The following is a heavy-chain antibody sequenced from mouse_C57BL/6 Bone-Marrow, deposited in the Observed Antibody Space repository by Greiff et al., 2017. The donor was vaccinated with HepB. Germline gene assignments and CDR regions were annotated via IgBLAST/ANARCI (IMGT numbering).Heavy chain of an antibody. J-gene: IGHJ2*01. V-gene: IGHV1-66*01. D-gene: IGHD1-1*01. Sequence: QVQLQQSGPELVKPGASVKISCKASGYSFTSYYIHWVKQRPGQGLEWIGWIYPGSGNTKYNEKFKGKATLTADTSSSTAYMPLSSLTSEDSAVYYCAKFPPHYYGSSFDYWGQGTTLTVSS. CDR3: AKFPPHYYGSSFDY. CDR2: IYPGSGNT. CDR1: GYSFTSYY.